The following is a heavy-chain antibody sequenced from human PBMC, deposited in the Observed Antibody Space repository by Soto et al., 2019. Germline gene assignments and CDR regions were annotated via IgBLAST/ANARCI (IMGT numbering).Heavy chain of an antibody. CDR2: IYYSGST. D-gene: IGHD5-12*01. J-gene: IGHJ4*02. CDR3: ARDGWLRSDDGLFDY. Sequence: SETLSLTCTVSGGSISSYYWSWIRQPPGKGLEWIGYIYYSGSTNYNPSLKSRVTISVDTSKNQFSLKLSSVTAADTAVYYCARDGWLRSDDGLFDYWGQGTPVTVSS. V-gene: IGHV4-59*01. CDR1: GGSISSYY.